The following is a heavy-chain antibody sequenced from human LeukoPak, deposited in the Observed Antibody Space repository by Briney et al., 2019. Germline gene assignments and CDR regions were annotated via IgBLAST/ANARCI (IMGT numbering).Heavy chain of an antibody. J-gene: IGHJ4*02. V-gene: IGHV4-59*01. Sequence: PSETLSLTCTVSGGSISSYYWSWIRQPPGKGLEWIGYIYYSGSTNYNPSLKSRVTISVDTSKNQFSLKLSSVTAADAAVYYCARAALTHYYDSSGYFFDYWGQGTLVTVSS. CDR2: IYYSGST. CDR1: GGSISSYY. CDR3: ARAALTHYYDSSGYFFDY. D-gene: IGHD3-22*01.